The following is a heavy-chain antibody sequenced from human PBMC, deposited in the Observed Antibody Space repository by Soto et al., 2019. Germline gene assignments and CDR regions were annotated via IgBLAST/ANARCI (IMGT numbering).Heavy chain of an antibody. Sequence: QVQLQESGPGLVKPSQTLSLTCTVSGGSISSGDYYWSWIRQPPGKGLAWIGYIYYSGSTYYNPSLKSRVTISVDTSKNQFALKLSSVTAADTAVYYCAREVRTAYCGGDGYGGKDYWGQGTLVTVSS. J-gene: IGHJ4*02. V-gene: IGHV4-30-4*01. D-gene: IGHD2-21*02. CDR2: IYYSGST. CDR3: AREVRTAYCGGDGYGGKDY. CDR1: GGSISSGDYY.